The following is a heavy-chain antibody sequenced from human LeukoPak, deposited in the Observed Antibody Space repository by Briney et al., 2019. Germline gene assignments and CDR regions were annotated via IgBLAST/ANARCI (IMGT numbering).Heavy chain of an antibody. V-gene: IGHV3-23*01. D-gene: IGHD2-15*01. Sequence: GGSLRLSCAASGFTFSSYAMTWVRQAPGKGLEWVSAISGSGGSTYYADSVKGRFTISRDNSKSTLYLQMNSLRAEDTAVYYCERDMVARPLSDYCYGMDVWGQGTTVTVSS. CDR2: ISGSGGST. CDR3: ERDMVARPLSDYCYGMDV. J-gene: IGHJ6*02. CDR1: GFTFSSYA.